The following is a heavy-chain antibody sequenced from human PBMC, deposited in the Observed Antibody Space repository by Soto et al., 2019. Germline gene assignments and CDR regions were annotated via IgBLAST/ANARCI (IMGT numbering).Heavy chain of an antibody. J-gene: IGHJ6*02. CDR3: ARVYYGSGSYGSYGMDV. CDR2: ISAYNGNT. D-gene: IGHD3-10*01. V-gene: IGHV1-18*01. Sequence: ASVKVSCKASGYTFTSYGISWVRQAPGQGLEWMGWISAYNGNTNYAQKLQGRVTMTTDTSTSTAYMELRSLRSDDTAVYYCARVYYGSGSYGSYGMDVWGQGTTVTVSS. CDR1: GYTFTSYG.